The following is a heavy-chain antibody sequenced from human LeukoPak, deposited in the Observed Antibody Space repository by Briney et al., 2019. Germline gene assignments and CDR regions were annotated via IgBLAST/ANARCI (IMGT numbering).Heavy chain of an antibody. D-gene: IGHD6-13*01. Sequence: GESLKISCKISGYRLTNNWIGWVRQVPGKGLEWMGLIYPGDSDTRYSPPFQGQVTFSVDASISTAYLQLSGLRASDTAIYYCVRFELTSSLDYWGQGTLVTVSS. CDR3: VRFELTSSLDY. CDR2: IYPGDSDT. J-gene: IGHJ4*02. V-gene: IGHV5-51*01. CDR1: GYRLTNNW.